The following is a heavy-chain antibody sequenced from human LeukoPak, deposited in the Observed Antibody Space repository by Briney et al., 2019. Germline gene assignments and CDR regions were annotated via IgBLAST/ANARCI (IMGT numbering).Heavy chain of an antibody. CDR3: ATETSGQSTDALDI. CDR1: GYTLTELS. Sequence: ASVKVSCKVSGYTLTELSMHWVRQAPGKGLEWMGGFDPEDGETIYAQKFQGRVTMTEDTSTDTAYMELSSLRSEDTAVYYCATETSGQSTDALDIWGQGTMVTVSS. D-gene: IGHD6-19*01. V-gene: IGHV1-24*01. CDR2: FDPEDGET. J-gene: IGHJ3*02.